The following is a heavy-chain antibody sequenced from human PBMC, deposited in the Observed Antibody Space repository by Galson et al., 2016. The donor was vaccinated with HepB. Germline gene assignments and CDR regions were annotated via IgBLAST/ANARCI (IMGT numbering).Heavy chain of an antibody. J-gene: IGHJ5*02. V-gene: IGHV3-20*04. Sequence: SLRLSCAASGFTFNAYAMSWVRQSPGKGLEWVSGINWSGDTTGYADSVKGRFTISRDNAKNSLFLQMNSLRAEDTAFYYCARGGATPGQWLDNWFDPWGQGTLVSVSS. CDR1: GFTFNAYA. CDR3: ARGGATPGQWLDNWFDP. CDR2: INWSGDTT. D-gene: IGHD6-19*01.